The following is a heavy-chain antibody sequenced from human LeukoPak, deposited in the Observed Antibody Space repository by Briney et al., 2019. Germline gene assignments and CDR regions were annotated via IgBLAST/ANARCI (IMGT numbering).Heavy chain of an antibody. D-gene: IGHD3-3*01. J-gene: IGHJ6*02. CDR1: GYTFTSYD. CDR2: MNPNSGNT. V-gene: IGHV1-8*01. Sequence: ASVKVSCKASGYTFTSYDINWVRQATGQGLEWMGWMNPNSGNTGYAQKFQGRVTMTRNTSISTAYMELSSLRSEDTAVYYCARGGGLRFLEWPRHRRYGMDVWGQGTTVTVSS. CDR3: ARGGGLRFLEWPRHRRYGMDV.